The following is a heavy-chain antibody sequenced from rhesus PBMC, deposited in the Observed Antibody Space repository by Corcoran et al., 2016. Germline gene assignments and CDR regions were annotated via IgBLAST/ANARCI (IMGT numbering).Heavy chain of an antibody. Sequence: EVQLVESGGGLAKPGGSLRLSCAASGFSFSDYYMYWVRQAPGKGLEWVSGISCTGGSTYHAESVKGIFTITVENAKNTLYLQMDSLRAEDTAVYYCARHSGSPLSYWGQGVLVTVSS. V-gene: IGHV3S18*01. CDR1: GFSFSDYY. D-gene: IGHD1-44*02. CDR3: ARHSGSPLSY. CDR2: ISCTGGST. J-gene: IGHJ4*01.